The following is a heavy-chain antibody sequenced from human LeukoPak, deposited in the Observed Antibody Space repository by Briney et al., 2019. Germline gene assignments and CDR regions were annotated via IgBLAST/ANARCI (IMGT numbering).Heavy chain of an antibody. CDR3: ARDRVTTIGFSWFDP. CDR1: GFTFSSYW. CDR2: IYSDGSST. V-gene: IGHV3-74*01. D-gene: IGHD5-12*01. Sequence: GGSLRLSCAASGFTFSSYWMHWVRQAPGKGLVWVSRIYSDGSSTSYADSVKGRFTISRDNAKNMLYLQMNSLRADDTAVYYCARDRVTTIGFSWFDPWGQGTLVTVSS. J-gene: IGHJ5*02.